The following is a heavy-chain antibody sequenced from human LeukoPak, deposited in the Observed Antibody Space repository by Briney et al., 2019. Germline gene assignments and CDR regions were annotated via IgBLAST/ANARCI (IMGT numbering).Heavy chain of an antibody. CDR1: GFTFSSYG. D-gene: IGHD1-14*01. CDR3: AKGGGYRTRTKPLNWFDP. V-gene: IGHV3-30*18. J-gene: IGHJ5*02. CDR2: ISYDGSNK. Sequence: PGRSLRLSCAASGFTFSSYGMHWVRQAPGKGLEWVAVISYDGSNKYYADSVKGRFTISRDNSKNTLYLQMNSLRAEDTAVYYCAKGGGYRTRTKPLNWFDPWGQGTPVTVSS.